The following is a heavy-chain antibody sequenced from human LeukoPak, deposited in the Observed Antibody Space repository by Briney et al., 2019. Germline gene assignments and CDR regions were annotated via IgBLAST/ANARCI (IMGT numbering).Heavy chain of an antibody. V-gene: IGHV3-30*18. CDR2: ISYDGSNK. CDR1: GFTFSSYG. CDR3: AKYGPDILTGYGIQYYFDY. J-gene: IGHJ4*02. D-gene: IGHD3-9*01. Sequence: GSLRLSCAASGFTFSSYGMHWVRQAPGKGLEWVAVISYDGSNKYYADSVKGRFTISRDNSKNTLYLQMNSLRAEDTAVYYCAKYGPDILTGYGIQYYFDYWGQGTLVTVSS.